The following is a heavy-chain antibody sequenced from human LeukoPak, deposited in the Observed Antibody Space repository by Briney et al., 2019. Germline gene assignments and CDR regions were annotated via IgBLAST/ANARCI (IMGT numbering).Heavy chain of an antibody. CDR1: GFTFSSYA. CDR3: ARFRITMVRGVTTSIYYYYGMDV. Sequence: SGGSLRLSCAASGFTFSSYAMSWVRQAPGKGLEWVSAISGSGGSTYYADSVKGRFTISRDNSKNTLYLQMNSLRAEDTAVYYCARFRITMVRGVTTSIYYYYGMDVWGQGTTVTVSS. D-gene: IGHD3-10*01. CDR2: ISGSGGST. V-gene: IGHV3-23*01. J-gene: IGHJ6*02.